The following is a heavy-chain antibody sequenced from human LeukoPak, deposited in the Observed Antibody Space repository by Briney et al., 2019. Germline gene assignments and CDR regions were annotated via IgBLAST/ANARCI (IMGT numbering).Heavy chain of an antibody. CDR3: ARAPIAAAGKEFDY. Sequence: GGSLRLSCAASGFTFSSYAISWVRQAPGQGLEWMGGIIPIFGTANYAQKFQGRVTITADESTSTAYMELSSLRSEDTAVYYCARAPIAAAGKEFDYWGQGTLVTVSS. CDR1: GFTFSSYA. V-gene: IGHV1-69*01. D-gene: IGHD6-13*01. CDR2: IIPIFGTA. J-gene: IGHJ4*02.